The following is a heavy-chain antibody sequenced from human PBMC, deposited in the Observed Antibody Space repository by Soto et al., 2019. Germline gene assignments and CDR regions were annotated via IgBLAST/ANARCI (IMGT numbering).Heavy chain of an antibody. J-gene: IGHJ6*02. V-gene: IGHV4-59*08. CDR3: VGQGIDYLHGLVDV. CDR1: SGPDRSHN. CDR2: VYYTGDT. D-gene: IGHD4-17*01. Sequence: QVQLQQSGPRLVKPSETLSLTCTVSSGPDRSHNWGWIRQPPGRGLEWIGYVYYTGDTAYNPSLRGRVTTSADTSTKDTSLTLNPVPAADTAVYYCVGQGIDYLHGLVDVWGQGTTVSVSS.